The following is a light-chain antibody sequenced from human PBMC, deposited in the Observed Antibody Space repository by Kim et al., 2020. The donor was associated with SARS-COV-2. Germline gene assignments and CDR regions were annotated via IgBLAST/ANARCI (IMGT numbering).Light chain of an antibody. V-gene: IGLV3-19*01. CDR3: NSRDSSGNHRW. Sequence: SSELTQDPAVSVALGQTVRITCQGDSLRSYYSSWYQQKPGQAPVPVIHGKNNRPSGIPDRFSGPSSGNTASLTISGAQADDEAAYYCNSRDSSGNHRWFG. CDR2: GKN. CDR1: SLRSYY. J-gene: IGLJ3*02.